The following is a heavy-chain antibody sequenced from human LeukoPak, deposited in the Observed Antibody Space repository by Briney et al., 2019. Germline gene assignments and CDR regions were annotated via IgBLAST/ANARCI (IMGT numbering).Heavy chain of an antibody. D-gene: IGHD5-12*01. J-gene: IGHJ4*02. CDR3: ARGGYSGYDGLDY. CDR1: GGSISSYY. V-gene: IGHV4-59*01. CDR2: IYYSGST. Sequence: SETLSLTCTVSGGSISSYYWSWIRQPPGKGLEWIGYIYYSGSTNYNPSLKSRVTISVDTSKNQFTLKLSSVTAADTAVYYCARGGYSGYDGLDYWGQGTLVTVSS.